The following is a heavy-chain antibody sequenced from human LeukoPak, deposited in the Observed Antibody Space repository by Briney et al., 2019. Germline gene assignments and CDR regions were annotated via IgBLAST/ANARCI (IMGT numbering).Heavy chain of an antibody. CDR2: INAGNGNT. V-gene: IGHV1-3*01. CDR3: ARGRATFSAFDI. D-gene: IGHD3-16*01. Sequence: ASVKVSCKASGCTFTSYAMHWVRQAPGQRLEWMGWINAGNGNTKYSQKFQGRVTITRDTSASTAYMELSSLRSEDTAVYYCARGRATFSAFDIWGQGTMVTVSS. J-gene: IGHJ3*02. CDR1: GCTFTSYA.